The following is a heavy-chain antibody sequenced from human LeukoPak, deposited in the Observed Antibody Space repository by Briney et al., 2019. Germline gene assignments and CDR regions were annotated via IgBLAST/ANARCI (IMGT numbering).Heavy chain of an antibody. J-gene: IGHJ4*01. CDR2: ISLDGNNE. V-gene: IGHV3-30-3*01. D-gene: IGHD1-1*01. Sequence: GGSLRLSCAASGFTFHNYYMHWVRQAPGKGLEWVAVISLDGNNEYYADSVKGRFSLSRDNSMNTLYLQLNSLRTEDTAMYCCARDLSGHWTYDYWGQGTLVTVSS. CDR1: GFTFHNYY. CDR3: ARDLSGHWTYDY.